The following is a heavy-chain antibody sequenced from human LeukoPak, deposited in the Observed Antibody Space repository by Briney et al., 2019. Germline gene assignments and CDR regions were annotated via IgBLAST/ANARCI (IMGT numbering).Heavy chain of an antibody. CDR2: IIPIFGTA. CDR3: ANTRLGRGYSYGYPPDY. Sequence: SVKVSCKASGGTFSSYAISWVRLAPGQGLEWMGGIIPIFGTANYAQKFQGRVTITADESTSTAYMELSSLRSEDTAVYYCANTRLGRGYSYGYPPDYWGQGTLVTVSS. V-gene: IGHV1-69*13. J-gene: IGHJ4*02. D-gene: IGHD5-18*01. CDR1: GGTFSSYA.